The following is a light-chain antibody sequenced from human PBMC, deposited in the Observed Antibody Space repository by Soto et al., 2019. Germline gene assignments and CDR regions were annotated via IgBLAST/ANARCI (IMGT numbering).Light chain of an antibody. CDR1: QGISSY. CDR2: TAS. J-gene: IGKJ5*01. Sequence: DIQLTQSPSFLSASVGDRVTITCRASQGISSYLAWYQQKPGKAPNLLIHTASTLQSGVPSRFSGSGSGTHFTLTISSLQPEDFATYYCQQLHGYPITFGQGTRLEIK. CDR3: QQLHGYPIT. V-gene: IGKV1-9*01.